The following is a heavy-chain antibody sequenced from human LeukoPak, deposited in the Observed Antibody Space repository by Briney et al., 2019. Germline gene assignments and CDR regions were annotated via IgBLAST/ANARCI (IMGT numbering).Heavy chain of an antibody. D-gene: IGHD2-15*01. Sequence: SETLSLTCAVSGGSISSSNWWSWVRQPPGKGLEWIGEIYHSGSTNYNPSLKSRVTISVDKSKNQFSLKLSSVTAADTAVYYCASALGYCSGGICLNWFDPWGQGTLVTVSS. V-gene: IGHV4-4*02. CDR1: GGSISSSNW. CDR2: IYHSGST. J-gene: IGHJ5*02. CDR3: ASALGYCSGGICLNWFDP.